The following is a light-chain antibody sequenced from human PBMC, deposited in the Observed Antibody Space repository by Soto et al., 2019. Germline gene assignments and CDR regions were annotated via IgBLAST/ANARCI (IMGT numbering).Light chain of an antibody. Sequence: QSALTQPRSVSGSPGQSVTISCTGTSSDVGGYNSVSWYQQHPGKAPKLMIYDVTKRPSGVPDHFSGSKSGNTASLTISGLQAEDEADYYCCSYAVTYYVFGTGT. CDR1: SSDVGGYNS. J-gene: IGLJ1*01. CDR3: CSYAVTYYV. V-gene: IGLV2-11*01. CDR2: DVT.